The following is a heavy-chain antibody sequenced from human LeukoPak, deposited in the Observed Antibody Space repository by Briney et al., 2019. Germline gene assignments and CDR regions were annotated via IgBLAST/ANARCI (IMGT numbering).Heavy chain of an antibody. CDR3: ASERAGRSSGWYYFDY. J-gene: IGHJ4*02. Sequence: APVTVSCKASGYTFTSYGISWVRQAPGQGLEWMGWISAYNGNTNYAQKLQGRVTMTTDTSTSTAYMELRSLRSDDTAVYYCASERAGRSSGWYYFDYWGQGTLVTVSS. CDR1: GYTFTSYG. CDR2: ISAYNGNT. V-gene: IGHV1-18*01. D-gene: IGHD6-19*01.